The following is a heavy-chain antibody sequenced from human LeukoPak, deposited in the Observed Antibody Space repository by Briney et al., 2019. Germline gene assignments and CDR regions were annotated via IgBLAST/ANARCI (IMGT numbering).Heavy chain of an antibody. D-gene: IGHD2-15*01. V-gene: IGHV1-18*04. CDR1: GYTFTSYG. J-gene: IGHJ4*02. CDR3: ARQGTRYCSGGSCYCDY. Sequence: ASVKVSCKAAGYTFTSYGVSWVRQAPGQGLEWLGWISTYTGNTNYAQKFQGRVTMTTDTSTSTGYMELRSLRSDDTAAYFCARQGTRYCSGGSCYCDYWGQGTLVTVSS. CDR2: ISTYTGNT.